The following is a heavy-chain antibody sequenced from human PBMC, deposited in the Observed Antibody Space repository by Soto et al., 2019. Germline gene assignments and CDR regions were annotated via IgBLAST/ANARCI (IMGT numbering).Heavy chain of an antibody. D-gene: IGHD3-22*01. CDR2: INAGNGNT. CDR3: ARDPNDSSAYYHHYYYGMDV. J-gene: IGHJ6*02. Sequence: SVKVSFKASGYAFTSYGIHWVRQAPGQRLEWTGWINAGNGNTKYSEKFQGRVTITRDTSASTAYLELSSLRSEDTAVYYCARDPNDSSAYYHHYYYGMDVWGQGTTVTVSS. CDR1: GYAFTSYG. V-gene: IGHV1-3*01.